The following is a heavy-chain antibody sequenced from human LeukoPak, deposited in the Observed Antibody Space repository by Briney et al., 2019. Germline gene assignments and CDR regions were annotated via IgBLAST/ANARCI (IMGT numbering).Heavy chain of an antibody. D-gene: IGHD3-16*02. CDR2: INPSGGST. J-gene: IGHJ5*02. CDR1: GYTFTSYY. Sequence: GASVKVSCKASGYTFTSYYMHWVRQAPGQGLEWMGIINPSGGSTSYAQKFQGRVTMTRDTSTSTVCMELSSLRSEDTAVYYCARQRSLRLGELSLSPNWFDPWGQGTLVTVSS. V-gene: IGHV1-46*01. CDR3: ARQRSLRLGELSLSPNWFDP.